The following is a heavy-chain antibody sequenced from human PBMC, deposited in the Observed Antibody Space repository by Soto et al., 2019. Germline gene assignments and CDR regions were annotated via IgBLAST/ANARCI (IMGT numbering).Heavy chain of an antibody. J-gene: IGHJ4*02. CDR3: STAGDSGAWISH. V-gene: IGHV1-24*01. D-gene: IGHD1-1*01. CDR2: FDPEDGET. Sequence: ASVKVSCKVSGYTLTELSMHWVRQAPGKGLEWMGGFDPEDGETIYAQKFQGRVTMTRDTSISTAYMELTSLIAEDTAVYYCSTAGDSGAWISHWGRGTQVTVSS. CDR1: GYTLTELS.